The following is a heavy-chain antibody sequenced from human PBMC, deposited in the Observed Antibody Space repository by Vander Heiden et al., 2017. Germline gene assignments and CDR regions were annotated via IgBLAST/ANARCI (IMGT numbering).Heavy chain of an antibody. V-gene: IGHV3-48*02. Sequence: EVQLVESGGGLVQPAGSLRPSCAASGFTFSSQRLNWVRQAPGKGLEWVSYISSSSSTIYYADSVKGRFTIARDNAKNSLYLQMNSLRDEDTAVYYCARGAKWLLDYWGQGTLVTVSS. J-gene: IGHJ4*02. CDR2: ISSSSSTI. CDR3: ARGAKWLLDY. D-gene: IGHD6-19*01. CDR1: GFTFSSQR.